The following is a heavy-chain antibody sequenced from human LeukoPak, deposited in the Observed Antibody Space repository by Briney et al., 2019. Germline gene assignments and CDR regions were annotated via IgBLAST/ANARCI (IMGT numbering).Heavy chain of an antibody. Sequence: ASVKVSCKASGYTFTTYGISWVRQGPGQGLERMGWISAYNGNTNYAQKLQGRVTMTRNTSISTAYMELSSLRFEDTAVYYCARGPYYYDSSGHHSDYWGQGTLVTVSS. J-gene: IGHJ4*02. V-gene: IGHV1-18*01. D-gene: IGHD3-22*01. CDR3: ARGPYYYDSSGHHSDY. CDR1: GYTFTTYG. CDR2: ISAYNGNT.